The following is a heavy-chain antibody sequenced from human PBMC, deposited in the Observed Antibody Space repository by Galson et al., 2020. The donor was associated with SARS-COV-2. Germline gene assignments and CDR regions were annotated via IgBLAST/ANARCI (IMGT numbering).Heavy chain of an antibody. J-gene: IGHJ4*02. CDR1: GFTFTNAW. Sequence: GGSLRLSCTASGFTFTNAWMSWVRQAPGKGLEWVGRIKSRTDGGRADHAAAVKGRFTVSRDDLTNTLFLQMNSLKTEDTAVYYCTSMTTLGVGDSADYWGQGTLVTVSS. CDR3: TSMTTLGVGDSADY. CDR2: IKSRTDGGRA. D-gene: IGHD4-17*01. V-gene: IGHV3-15*05.